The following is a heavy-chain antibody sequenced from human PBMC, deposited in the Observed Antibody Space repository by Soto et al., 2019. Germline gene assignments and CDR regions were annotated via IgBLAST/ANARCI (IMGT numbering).Heavy chain of an antibody. Sequence: GGSLRLSCTASGFTFGDYAMSWFRQAPGKGLEWVGFIRSKAYGGTTEYAASVKGRFTISRDDSKSIAYLQMNSLKTEDTAVYYCTRGGWEQLVLGAFDIWGQGTMVTVSS. CDR3: TRGGWEQLVLGAFDI. J-gene: IGHJ3*02. D-gene: IGHD6-6*01. CDR1: GFTFGDYA. CDR2: IRSKAYGGTT. V-gene: IGHV3-49*03.